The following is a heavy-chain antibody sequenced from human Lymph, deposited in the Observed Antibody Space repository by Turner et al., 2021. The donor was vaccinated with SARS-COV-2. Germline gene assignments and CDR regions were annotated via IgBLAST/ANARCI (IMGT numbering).Heavy chain of an antibody. CDR3: ARLVRRAEYYFDY. CDR1: GGSISSSSHY. Sequence: QLQLQESGPRLAKPSDTLSLTCTVSGGSISSSSHYWGWIRQPPGRGLEWIGHIYYSGSNYYNPSLKGRVTISVDTSKNQFSLKLSSVTAADTAVYYCARLVRRAEYYFDYWGRGTLVTVSS. CDR2: IYYSGSN. D-gene: IGHD3-10*01. V-gene: IGHV4-39*01. J-gene: IGHJ4*02.